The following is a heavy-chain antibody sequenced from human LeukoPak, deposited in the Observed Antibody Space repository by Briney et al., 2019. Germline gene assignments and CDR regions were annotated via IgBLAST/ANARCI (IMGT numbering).Heavy chain of an antibody. V-gene: IGHV3-30-3*01. CDR3: ARDWAMAFFDY. Sequence: GGSLRLSCAASGFTFSSYAMHWVRQAPGKWLEWVAVISYDGSNKYYADSVKGRFTISRDNSKNTLYLQMNSLRAEDTAVYYCARDWAMAFFDYWGQGTLVTVSS. J-gene: IGHJ4*02. CDR1: GFTFSSYA. D-gene: IGHD5-24*01. CDR2: ISYDGSNK.